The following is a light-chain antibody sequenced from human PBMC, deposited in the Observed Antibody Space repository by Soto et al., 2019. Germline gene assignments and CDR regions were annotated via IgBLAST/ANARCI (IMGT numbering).Light chain of an antibody. CDR3: QQTYSTPT. CDR1: QTIINY. Sequence: DIPMTQSPSSLSASVGDRVTITCRASQTIINYLNWYQQKPGKAPSLLIYSASSLQSGVPSRFSGSGSGTDFTLTISSLQPADFATYFCQQTYSTPTFGQGTKVEIK. CDR2: SAS. V-gene: IGKV1-39*01. J-gene: IGKJ1*01.